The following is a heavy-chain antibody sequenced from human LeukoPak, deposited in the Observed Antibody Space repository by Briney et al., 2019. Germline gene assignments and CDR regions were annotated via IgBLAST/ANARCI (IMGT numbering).Heavy chain of an antibody. Sequence: PGGSLRLSCAASGFSFSDYDMHWVRQAPGKGLEWVTFIRYDGTNTYADSVKGRFTISRDNSKNTLYLQMNSLRAEDTAVYYCAKVGYSSSCLDYWGQGTLVTVSS. CDR2: IRYDGTNT. V-gene: IGHV3-30*02. CDR1: GFSFSDYD. D-gene: IGHD6-13*01. J-gene: IGHJ4*02. CDR3: AKVGYSSSCLDY.